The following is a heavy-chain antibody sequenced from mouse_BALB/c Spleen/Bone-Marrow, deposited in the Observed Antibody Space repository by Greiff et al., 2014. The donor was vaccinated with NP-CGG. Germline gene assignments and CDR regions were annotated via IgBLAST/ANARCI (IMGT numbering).Heavy chain of an antibody. Sequence: LQQSGSELVRPGASVKLSCKASGYTFTSYWMHWVKQRPGQGLEWIGNIYPGSGSTNYDEKFKNKATLTVDTSSSAAYMQLRSLTSEDSAVYYCTRGDYPYFPRDYWGQGTSVTVSS. J-gene: IGHJ4*01. CDR3: TRGDYPYFPRDY. CDR1: GYTFTSYW. V-gene: IGHV1S22*01. D-gene: IGHD2-4*01. CDR2: IYPGSGST.